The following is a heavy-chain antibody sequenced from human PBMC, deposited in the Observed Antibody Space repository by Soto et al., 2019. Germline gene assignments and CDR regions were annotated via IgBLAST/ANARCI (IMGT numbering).Heavy chain of an antibody. D-gene: IGHD3-22*01. V-gene: IGHV1-69*13. CDR3: ARGNDRHAAGGY. Sequence: SVKVSFKASGGTFSSYAISWLRQAPGQGLEWMGGIIPIFGTANYAQKFQGRVTITADESTSTAYMELSSLRSEDTAVYYCARGNDRHAAGGYWGQGTLVTVSS. J-gene: IGHJ4*02. CDR2: IIPIFGTA. CDR1: GGTFSSYA.